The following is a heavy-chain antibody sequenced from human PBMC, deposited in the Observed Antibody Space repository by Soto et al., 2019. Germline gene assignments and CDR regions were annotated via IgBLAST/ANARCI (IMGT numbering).Heavy chain of an antibody. V-gene: IGHV3-64D*08. CDR3: VFFFQAEDGIRDTVPVSAFLLNRSSDL. J-gene: IGHJ2*01. Sequence: KGLEYVSAISSNGGSPYYADSFNGRFTISRDNSKNTLYLQMIMLIAEDTAVYYFVFFFQAEDGIRDTVPVSAFLLNRSSDL. D-gene: IGHD2-15*01. CDR2: ISSNGGSP.